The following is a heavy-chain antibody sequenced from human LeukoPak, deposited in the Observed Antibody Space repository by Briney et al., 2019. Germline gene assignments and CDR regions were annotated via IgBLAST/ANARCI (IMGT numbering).Heavy chain of an antibody. J-gene: IGHJ3*02. D-gene: IGHD5-12*01. CDR3: ARDNATQHGAFDI. CDR1: GFTFSIYA. V-gene: IGHV3-23*01. CDR2: TSASGGST. Sequence: GGSLSLSCAASGFTFSIYAMIWVRQARGKGLEWVSGTSASGGSTYYADSVKGRFTISRDNFNNTLYLQMNSLRADDTAVYFCARDNATQHGAFDIWGQGTMVTVSS.